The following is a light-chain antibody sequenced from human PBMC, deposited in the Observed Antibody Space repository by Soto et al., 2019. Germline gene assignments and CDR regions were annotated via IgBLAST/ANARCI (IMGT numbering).Light chain of an antibody. Sequence: EVVLTQSPGTLSLSPGERATLSCTASQSVSSSYLAWYQQKPGQAPRLLIYGASSRATSIPDRFSGSGSGTDFTLTISRLEPEDFAVYFCQQYGSSPPYTFGQGTKLEIK. CDR1: QSVSSSY. J-gene: IGKJ2*01. V-gene: IGKV3-20*01. CDR3: QQYGSSPPYT. CDR2: GAS.